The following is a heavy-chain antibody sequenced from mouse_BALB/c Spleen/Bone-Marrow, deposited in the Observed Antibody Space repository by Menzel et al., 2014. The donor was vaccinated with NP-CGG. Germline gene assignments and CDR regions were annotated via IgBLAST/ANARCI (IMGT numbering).Heavy chain of an antibody. CDR2: INPGSGGT. CDR3: ARCLTGTSARDF. D-gene: IGHD4-1*01. J-gene: IGHJ4*01. Sequence: VQLQQSGAELVRPGTSVKVSCKASGYAFTNYLIEWVKQRPGQGLEWIGVINPGSGGTNYNEKFRGKATLTADKSSSTAYMQLSSLTSDDSAVYFCARCLTGTSARDFWGQGTSVTVSS. V-gene: IGHV1-54*01. CDR1: GYAFTNYL.